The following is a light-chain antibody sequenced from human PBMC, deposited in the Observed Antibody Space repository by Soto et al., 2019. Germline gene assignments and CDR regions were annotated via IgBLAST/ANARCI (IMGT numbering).Light chain of an antibody. J-gene: IGKJ4*01. CDR2: DAS. V-gene: IGKV3-11*01. CDR1: QSVSSY. CDR3: QQRSDWPPLT. Sequence: EVVLTQSPATLSLSLGERATLSCRASQSVSSYLAWYQQKPGQDPRLLIYDASNRATGIPARFSGSGSGTDFTLIISSLEPEDFAVYYCQQRSDWPPLTFGGGTKVEIK.